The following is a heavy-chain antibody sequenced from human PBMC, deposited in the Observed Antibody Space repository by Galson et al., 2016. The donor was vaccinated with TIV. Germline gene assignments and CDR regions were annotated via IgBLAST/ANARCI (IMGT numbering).Heavy chain of an antibody. J-gene: IGHJ6*02. CDR1: GFIFNSFS. Sequence: SLRLSCAASGFIFNSFSMSWVRQAPGKGRQWVSAISRRGFNTYYADSAKDRFTISRDNSKNTLYLQMNSVKADDTAVYYCAKEAGTDYYYGMDVWGQGTTVTVSS. D-gene: IGHD1/OR15-1a*01. V-gene: IGHV3-23*01. CDR2: ISRRGFNT. CDR3: AKEAGTDYYYGMDV.